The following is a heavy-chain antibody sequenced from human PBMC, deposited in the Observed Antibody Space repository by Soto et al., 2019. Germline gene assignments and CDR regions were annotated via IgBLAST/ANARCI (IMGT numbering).Heavy chain of an antibody. CDR3: AREKVGLVVPPDY. D-gene: IGHD3-22*01. Sequence: GGSLRLSCAASGFTFSSYSMNWVRQAPGKGLEWVSSISSSSSYIYYADSVKGRFTISRDNAKNSLYLQMNSLRAEDTAVYYCAREKVGLVVPPDYWGQGTLVTVSS. CDR1: GFTFSSYS. V-gene: IGHV3-21*01. CDR2: ISSSSSYI. J-gene: IGHJ4*02.